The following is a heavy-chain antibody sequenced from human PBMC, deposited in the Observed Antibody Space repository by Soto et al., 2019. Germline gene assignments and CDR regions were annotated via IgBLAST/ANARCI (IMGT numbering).Heavy chain of an antibody. CDR1: GFTFSSYW. Sequence: EVQLVESGGGLVQPGGSLRLSCVASGFTFSSYWMHWVRQAPGKGLVWVSSISNDGSSIYADPVKGRFTISSDNAKNTLYMQMNILRAEDTAVYYCERLPNKSPQNWGQGTLVIVSP. CDR2: ISNDGSS. J-gene: IGHJ1*01. V-gene: IGHV3-74*01. CDR3: ERLPNKSPQN.